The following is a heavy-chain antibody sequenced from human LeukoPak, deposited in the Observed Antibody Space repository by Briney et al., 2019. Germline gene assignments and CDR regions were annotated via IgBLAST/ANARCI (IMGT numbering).Heavy chain of an antibody. CDR1: GFTFSSYS. CDR2: ISSSSSYI. V-gene: IGHV3-21*01. D-gene: IGHD6-13*01. CDR3: ARGPSYSSSWYPY. J-gene: IGHJ4*02. Sequence: GGSLRLSCAASGFTFSSYSMNRVRQAPGKGLEWVSSISSSSSYIYYADSVKGRFTISRDNAKSSLYLQMNSLRAEDTAVYYCARGPSYSSSWYPYWGQGTLVTVSS.